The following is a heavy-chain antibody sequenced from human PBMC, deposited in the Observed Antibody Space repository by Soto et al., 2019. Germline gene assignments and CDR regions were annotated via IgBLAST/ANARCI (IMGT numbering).Heavy chain of an antibody. CDR3: ARLGYCSSTNCYYGMDV. CDR2: IKSKTDGGTT. Sequence: PGGSLRLSCAASGFTFSNAWMNWVRQAPGKGLEWVGRIKSKTDGGTTDYAAPVKGRFTISRDDSKNTLYLQMNSLKTEDTAMYYCARLGYCSSTNCYYGMDVWGQGTTVTVSS. D-gene: IGHD2-2*01. V-gene: IGHV3-15*07. J-gene: IGHJ6*02. CDR1: GFTFSNAW.